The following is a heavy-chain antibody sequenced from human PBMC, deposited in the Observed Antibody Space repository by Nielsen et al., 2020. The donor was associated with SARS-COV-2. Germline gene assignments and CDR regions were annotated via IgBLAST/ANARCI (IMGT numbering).Heavy chain of an antibody. V-gene: IGHV4-39*01. J-gene: IGHJ4*02. CDR3: ASVGVVILTYFDY. Sequence: GSLRLSCTVSGGSISSSSYYWGWIRQPPGKGLEWIGSIYYSGSTYYNPSLKSRVTISVDTSKNQFSLKLSSVTAADTAVYYCASVGVVILTYFDYWGQGTLVTVSS. CDR1: GGSISSSSYY. CDR2: IYYSGST. D-gene: IGHD3-3*01.